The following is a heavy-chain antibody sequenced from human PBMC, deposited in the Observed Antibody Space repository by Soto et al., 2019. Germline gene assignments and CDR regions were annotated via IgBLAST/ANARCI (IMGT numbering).Heavy chain of an antibody. J-gene: IGHJ6*02. CDR2: INHSGST. D-gene: IGHD3-10*01. Sequence: SETLSLTCAVYGGSFSGYYWSWIRQPPGKGPEWIGEINHSGSTNYNPSLKSRVTISVDTSKNQFSLKLSSVTAADTAVYYCARGRKRVRGATRDYYYGMDVWGQGTTVTVSS. CDR3: ARGRKRVRGATRDYYYGMDV. V-gene: IGHV4-34*01. CDR1: GGSFSGYY.